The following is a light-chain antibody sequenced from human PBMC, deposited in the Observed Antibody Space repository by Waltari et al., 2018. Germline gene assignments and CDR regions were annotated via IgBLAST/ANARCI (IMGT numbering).Light chain of an antibody. Sequence: QSALTQPASVSGSPGQSITISCTGSNSDVGSYNLVSWYQLRPGKVPKLMIYEVSKRPSGVSNRFSGSKSGNTASLTISGLQAEDEADYSCCSYAGTSTYFYVVFGGGTKLTVL. J-gene: IGLJ2*01. CDR2: EVS. CDR1: NSDVGSYNL. V-gene: IGLV2-23*02. CDR3: CSYAGTSTYFYVV.